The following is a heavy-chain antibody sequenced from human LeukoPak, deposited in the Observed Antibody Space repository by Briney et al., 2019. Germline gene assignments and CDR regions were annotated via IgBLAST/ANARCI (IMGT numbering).Heavy chain of an antibody. CDR2: IYPGDSDT. V-gene: IGHV5-51*01. D-gene: IGHD2-2*01. J-gene: IGHJ4*02. Sequence: GESLKISCKGSGYSFTSYWIGWVRQMPGKGLEWMGIIYPGDSDTRYSPSFQGQVTISADKSISTAYLQWSSLKASDTAMYYCARQSPYRSSTSCYFDYWGQGTLVTVSS. CDR1: GYSFTSYW. CDR3: ARQSPYRSSTSCYFDY.